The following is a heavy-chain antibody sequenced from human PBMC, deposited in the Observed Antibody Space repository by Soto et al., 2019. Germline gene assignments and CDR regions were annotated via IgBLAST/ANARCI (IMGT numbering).Heavy chain of an antibody. J-gene: IGHJ6*02. CDR3: ARDGYYYYGMDV. CDR2: INPSGGST. CDR1: GYTFTSYY. V-gene: IGHV1-46*01. Sequence: QVQLVQSGAEVKKPGASVKVSCKASGYTFTSYYMHWVRQAPGQGLEWMGIINPSGGSTSYAQKFQGRXTMXRXKSTSTVYMELSSLRSEDTAVYYCARDGYYYYGMDVWGQGTTVTVSS.